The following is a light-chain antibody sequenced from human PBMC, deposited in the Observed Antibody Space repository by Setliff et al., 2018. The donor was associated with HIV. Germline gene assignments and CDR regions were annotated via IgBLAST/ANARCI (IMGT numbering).Light chain of an antibody. V-gene: IGLV2-8*01. J-gene: IGLJ1*01. CDR2: EVS. CDR3: CSYASGSTSLFV. Sequence: QSALAQPPSASGSPGQSVTISCTGTSSDVGGYNYVSWYQQHPGKAPKLMIYEVSKRPSGVPDRFSGSKSGNTASLTISGLQPEDESDYYCCSYASGSTSLFVFGTGTKVTVL. CDR1: SSDVGGYNY.